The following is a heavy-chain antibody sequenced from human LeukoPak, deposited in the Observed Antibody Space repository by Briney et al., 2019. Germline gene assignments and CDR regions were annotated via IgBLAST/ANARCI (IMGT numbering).Heavy chain of an antibody. CDR2: INHSGST. CDR3: ARLDYYDSSGYPY. CDR1: GGSFSGYY. V-gene: IGHV4-34*01. Sequence: MASETLSLTCAVYGGSFSGYYWSWVRQPPGKGLEWIGEINHSGSTNYNPSLKSRVTISVDTSKNQFSLKLSSVTAADTAVYYCARLDYYDSSGYPYWGQGTLVTVSS. J-gene: IGHJ4*02. D-gene: IGHD3-22*01.